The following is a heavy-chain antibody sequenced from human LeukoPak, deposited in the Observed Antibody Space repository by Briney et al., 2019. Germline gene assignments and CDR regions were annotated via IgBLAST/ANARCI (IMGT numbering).Heavy chain of an antibody. CDR2: IYHSGST. J-gene: IGHJ4*02. Sequence: SETLSLTCTVSGGSISSYYWSWIRQPPGKGLEWIGYIYHSGSTNSNLSLKSRVTISVDTSKNQFSLKLSSETAADTAVYYCASGRGTVTRFDYWGQGTLVTV. V-gene: IGHV4-59*08. D-gene: IGHD4-17*01. CDR3: ASGRGTVTRFDY. CDR1: GGSISSYY.